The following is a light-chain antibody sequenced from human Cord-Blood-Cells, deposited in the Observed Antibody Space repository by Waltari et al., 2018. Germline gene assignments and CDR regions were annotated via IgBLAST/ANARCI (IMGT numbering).Light chain of an antibody. CDR1: QGISSY. Sequence: AIRMTPSPSSFSASTGDRVTIPCRAGQGISSYLAWYQQKPGKAPKLLIYAASTLQSGVPSRFSGSGAGTDFTLTISCLQSEDFATYYCRQYYSYPLTFGGGTKVEIK. CDR3: RQYYSYPLT. J-gene: IGKJ4*01. CDR2: AAS. V-gene: IGKV1-8*01.